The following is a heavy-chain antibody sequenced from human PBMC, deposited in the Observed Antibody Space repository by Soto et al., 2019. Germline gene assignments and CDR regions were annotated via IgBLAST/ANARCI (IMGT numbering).Heavy chain of an antibody. Sequence: QITLKESGPTLVRPTKTLTLTCTLSGFSLSNSGAAVGWIRQPPGKALEWLALIYWDDDTRYSPSLKSRLTITKDTCTNQVVRTMTSIDPVDTGTYFCSVQPKTYDYDSSGHDGFHIWGQGTMVTVSS. CDR1: GFSLSNSGAA. J-gene: IGHJ3*02. CDR2: IYWDDDT. V-gene: IGHV2-5*02. D-gene: IGHD3-22*01. CDR3: SVQPKTYDYDSSGHDGFHI.